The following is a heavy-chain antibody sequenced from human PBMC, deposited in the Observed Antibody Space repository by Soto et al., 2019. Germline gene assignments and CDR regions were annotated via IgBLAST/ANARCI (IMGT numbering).Heavy chain of an antibody. CDR1: GFTFSRYD. CDR2: IGTAGET. V-gene: IGHV3-13*01. CDR3: ARGTSGSYYNEFDY. D-gene: IGHD3-10*01. J-gene: IGHJ4*02. Sequence: GSLRLSCAASGFTFSRYDMHWVRQTTGKGLEWVSGIGTAGETNYPGSVKGRFTISRENAKNSLYLQMHSLRTGDTAVYYCARGTSGSYYNEFDYWGQGTLVTVSS.